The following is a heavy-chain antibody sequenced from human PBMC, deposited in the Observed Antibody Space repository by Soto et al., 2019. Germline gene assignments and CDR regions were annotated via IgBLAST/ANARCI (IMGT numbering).Heavy chain of an antibody. J-gene: IGHJ6*02. CDR3: AKDLGSGKPYYYYAMDV. CDR1: GFIFSKYG. D-gene: IGHD3-10*01. Sequence: QVQLVESGGGVVQPGRSLRLSCGASGFIFSKYGMHWVRQAPGKGLEWVAVISYDGSNKYYAESVKGRFIISRDKSEHTLYLQMNSLRAEDTALYYCAKDLGSGKPYYYYAMDVWGQGTTVTVSS. V-gene: IGHV3-30*18. CDR2: ISYDGSNK.